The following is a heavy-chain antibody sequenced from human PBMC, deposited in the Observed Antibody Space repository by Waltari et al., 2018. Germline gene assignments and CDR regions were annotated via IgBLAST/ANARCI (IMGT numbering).Heavy chain of an antibody. J-gene: IGHJ4*02. CDR1: GYTFTGYY. CDR3: ARGVTTVVTGLGVGY. V-gene: IGHV1-2*02. Sequence: QVQLVQSGAEVKKPGASVKVSCKASGYTFTGYYMHWVRQPPGQGLEWMGWINPNSGGTNYAQKFQGRVTMTRDTSISTAYMELSRLRSDDTAVYYCARGVTTVVTGLGVGYWGQGTLVTVSS. CDR2: INPNSGGT. D-gene: IGHD4-17*01.